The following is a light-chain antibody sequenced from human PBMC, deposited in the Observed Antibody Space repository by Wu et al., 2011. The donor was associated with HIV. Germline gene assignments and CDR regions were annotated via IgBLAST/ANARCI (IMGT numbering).Light chain of an antibody. Sequence: EIVLTQSPGTLSLSPGERATLSCRASQSVGSTYLAWYQQKPGQAPRLLIYGASNRATGIPDRFSGSGSGTDFTLTISSLEPEDFAVYYCQQRNNWPPEWTFGQRDQGGNQT. V-gene: IGKV3-11*01. CDR1: QSVGSTY. J-gene: IGKJ1*01. CDR3: QQRNNWPPEWT. CDR2: GAS.